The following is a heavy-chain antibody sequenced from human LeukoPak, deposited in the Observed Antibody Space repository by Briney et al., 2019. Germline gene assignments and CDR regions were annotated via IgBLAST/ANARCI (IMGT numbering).Heavy chain of an antibody. J-gene: IGHJ6*03. CDR3: ARETSQKGAHYMDV. CDR1: GGSISSCY. CDR2: IYYSGST. V-gene: IGHV4-59*01. D-gene: IGHD3-16*01. Sequence: TSETLSLTCTVSGGSISSCYWSWIRQPPGKGLEWIGYIYYSGSTNYNPSLKSRVTISADTSKNQFSLKLSSVTAADTAVYYCARETSQKGAHYMDVWGKGTTVTISS.